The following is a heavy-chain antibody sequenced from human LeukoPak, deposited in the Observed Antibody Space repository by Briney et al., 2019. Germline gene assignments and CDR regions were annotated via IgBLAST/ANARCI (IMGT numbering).Heavy chain of an antibody. CDR2: ISARGST. D-gene: IGHD3-10*01. Sequence: SQTLSLTCTVSGGSISSGSYYWSWIRQPAGKGLEWIGRISARGSTNYNPSLQSRVTISLDTSKNQFSLRLSSVTAADTAVYYCARVGLVRGASDYYFDYWGQGSLVTVSS. CDR3: ARVGLVRGASDYYFDY. CDR1: GGSISSGSYY. J-gene: IGHJ4*02. V-gene: IGHV4-61*02.